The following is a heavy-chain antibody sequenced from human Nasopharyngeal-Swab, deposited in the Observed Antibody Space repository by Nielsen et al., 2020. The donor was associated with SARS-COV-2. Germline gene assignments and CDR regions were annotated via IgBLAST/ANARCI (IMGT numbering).Heavy chain of an antibody. J-gene: IGHJ4*02. Sequence: GGSLRLSCVASGFTFSSYAMNWVRQAPGRGLEWVSVISRTYSTYYADSVRGRFTVSRDNSKNTLYLQMSSLRAEDTAVYYCAQDYIEEAYLDSRFYFPFDHWGQGTPVTVSS. CDR1: GFTFSSYA. V-gene: IGHV3-23*01. CDR2: ISRTYST. D-gene: IGHD3-22*01. CDR3: AQDYIEEAYLDSRFYFPFDH.